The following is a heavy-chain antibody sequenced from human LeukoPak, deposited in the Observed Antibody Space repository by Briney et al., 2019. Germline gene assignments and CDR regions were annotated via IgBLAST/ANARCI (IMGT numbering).Heavy chain of an antibody. V-gene: IGHV1-69*04. CDR1: GGTFSSYT. J-gene: IGHJ4*02. D-gene: IGHD3-22*01. CDR2: IIPILGIA. CDR3: ARDHGYSYDSSGHYYFDY. Sequence: ASVKVSCKASGGTFSSYTISWVRQAPGQGLEWMGRIIPILGIANYAQKFQGRVTITADKSTSTAYMELSSLRSEDTAVYYCARDHGYSYDSSGHYYFDYWGQETLVTVSS.